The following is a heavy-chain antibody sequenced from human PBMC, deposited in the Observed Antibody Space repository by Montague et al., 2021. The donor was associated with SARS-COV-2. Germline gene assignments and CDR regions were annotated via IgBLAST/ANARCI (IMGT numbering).Heavy chain of an antibody. J-gene: IGHJ4*01. V-gene: IGHV4-4*07. Sequence: SETLSLTCTVSGASMSGYHWSWIRQPAGKALEWIGSIYSNGDTTXXPSXKSRLTMSVDTSERQFSLKMTSVSAADTAIYYCARGSEYYYHPFDYWGHGNPVTVSS. CDR1: GASMSGYH. CDR2: IYSNGDT. D-gene: IGHD2/OR15-2a*01. CDR3: ARGSEYYYHPFDY.